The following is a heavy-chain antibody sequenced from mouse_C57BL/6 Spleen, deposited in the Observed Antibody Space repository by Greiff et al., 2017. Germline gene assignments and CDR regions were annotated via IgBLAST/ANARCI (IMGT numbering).Heavy chain of an antibody. Sequence: QVQLQQPGAELVKPGASVKMSCKASGYTFTSYWITWVKQRPGQGLEWIGDIYPGSGSTNYNEKFKSKATMTVDTSSSTAYMQLSSLTSEDSAVYYCASVGFRWLPSFAYRGQGTLVTVSA. CDR1: GYTFTSYW. D-gene: IGHD2-3*01. CDR3: ASVGFRWLPSFAY. V-gene: IGHV1-55*01. CDR2: IYPGSGST. J-gene: IGHJ3*01.